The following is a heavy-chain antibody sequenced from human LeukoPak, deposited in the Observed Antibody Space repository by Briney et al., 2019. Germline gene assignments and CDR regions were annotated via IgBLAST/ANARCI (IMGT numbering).Heavy chain of an antibody. V-gene: IGHV3-21*04. D-gene: IGHD2-2*02. Sequence: PGGSLRLSCAASGFTFSSYAMHWVRQAPGKGLEWVSSISSSSSYIYYADSVKGRFTISRDNSKNTLYLQMNSLRAEDTAVYYCAGYNCSTTTCYTGGFDYWGQGTLVTVSS. CDR3: AGYNCSTTTCYTGGFDY. CDR2: ISSSSSYI. J-gene: IGHJ4*02. CDR1: GFTFSSYA.